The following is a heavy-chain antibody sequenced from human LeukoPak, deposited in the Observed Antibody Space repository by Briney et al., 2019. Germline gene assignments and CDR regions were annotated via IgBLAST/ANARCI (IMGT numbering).Heavy chain of an antibody. V-gene: IGHV3-23*01. D-gene: IGHD3-22*01. CDR1: GFTFSTYA. Sequence: GGSLRLSCAASGFTFSTYAMTWVRQAPGKGLEWVSTINSGGSTYYADSVKGRFTISRDNSKNTLYLQMNSLRAEDTAVYYCAKDVNYYDSSGYSIFQHWGQGTLVTVSS. CDR3: AKDVNYYDSSGYSIFQH. CDR2: INSGGST. J-gene: IGHJ1*01.